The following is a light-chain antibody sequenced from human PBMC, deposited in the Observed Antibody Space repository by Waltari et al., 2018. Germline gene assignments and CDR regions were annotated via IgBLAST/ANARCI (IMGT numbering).Light chain of an antibody. V-gene: IGLV1-40*01. CDR2: GNV. J-gene: IGLJ2*01. CDR1: SSNTGAGYD. Sequence: QSVLTQPPSVSGAPGQRVTISCTGSSSNTGAGYDVNWYQQLPGTAPKLLIYGNVNRPSGVPDRFSGSKSGASASLAISGLQAEDEAEYYCQAYDRSLSGSVFGGGTKLTVL. CDR3: QAYDRSLSGSV.